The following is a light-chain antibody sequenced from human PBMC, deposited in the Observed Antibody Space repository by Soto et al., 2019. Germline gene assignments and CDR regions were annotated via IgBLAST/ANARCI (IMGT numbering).Light chain of an antibody. V-gene: IGKV1-5*03. J-gene: IGKJ5*01. CDR3: QQTYTTPRT. CDR1: QTISSW. CDR2: KAS. Sequence: IQMTQSPSTLSGSVGDRVTITCPASQTISSWLAWYQQKPGKAPKLLIYKASTLKSGVPSRFSGSGSGTDFTLTITSLQPEDFAIYYCQQTYTTPRTVGQGT.